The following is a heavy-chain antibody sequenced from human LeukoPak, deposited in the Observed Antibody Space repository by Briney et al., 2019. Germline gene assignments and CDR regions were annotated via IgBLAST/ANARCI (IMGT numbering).Heavy chain of an antibody. CDR1: GFTVSSNY. Sequence: GGSLRLSCAASGFTVSSNYMGWVRQAPGKGLEWVSVIYSGGSTYYADSVKGRFTISRDNSKNTLYLQMNSLRAEDTAVYYCARDSGGYYYDSSVRAFDIWGQGTMVTVSS. J-gene: IGHJ3*02. CDR2: IYSGGST. V-gene: IGHV3-66*01. D-gene: IGHD3-22*01. CDR3: ARDSGGYYYDSSVRAFDI.